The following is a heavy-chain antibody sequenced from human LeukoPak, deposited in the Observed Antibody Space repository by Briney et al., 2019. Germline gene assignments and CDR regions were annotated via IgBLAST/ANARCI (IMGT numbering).Heavy chain of an antibody. D-gene: IGHD6-13*01. CDR2: INHNGNVN. V-gene: IGHV3-7*01. CDR1: GFTFSSYW. J-gene: IGHJ4*02. CDR3: ARDGSIPATGAFDY. Sequence: GGSLRLSCAASGFTFSSYWMNWARQAPGKGLEWVASINHNGNVNYYVDSVKGRVTISRDNAKNSLYLQMNTLRAEDTAVYYCARDGSIPATGAFDYGAQETLVTVSS.